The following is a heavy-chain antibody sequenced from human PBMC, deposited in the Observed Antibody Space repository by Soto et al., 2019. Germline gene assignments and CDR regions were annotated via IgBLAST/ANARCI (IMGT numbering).Heavy chain of an antibody. V-gene: IGHV1-69*02. Sequence: QVQLVQSGAEVKKPGSSVKVSCKASGGTFSSYTISWVRQAPGQGLEWMGRIIPILGIANYAQKFQGRVTITAEKSTSTAYMELSSLRSEDTAVYYCARVKGENFDFWGQGTLVTVSS. D-gene: IGHD1-26*01. J-gene: IGHJ4*02. CDR2: IIPILGIA. CDR3: ARVKGENFDF. CDR1: GGTFSSYT.